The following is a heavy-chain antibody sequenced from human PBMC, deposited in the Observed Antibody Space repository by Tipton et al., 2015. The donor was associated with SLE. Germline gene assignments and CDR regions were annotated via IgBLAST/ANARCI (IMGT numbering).Heavy chain of an antibody. CDR2: IYISGGT. Sequence: TLSLTCTVSGDSINSDNHFWSWIRQPAGKGLEWIGRIYISGGTNYNPSLQSRISMSVDTSKSHFSLRLSSVTAADTAVYYCARDRAICDSTSCFRSYFDSWGQGTLVTVSS. J-gene: IGHJ4*02. V-gene: IGHV4-61*02. CDR1: GDSINSDNHF. CDR3: ARDRAICDSTSCFRSYFDS. D-gene: IGHD2-2*01.